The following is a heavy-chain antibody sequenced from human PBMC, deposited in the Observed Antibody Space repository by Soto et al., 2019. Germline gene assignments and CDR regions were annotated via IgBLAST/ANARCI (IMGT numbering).Heavy chain of an antibody. CDR2: IYYSGST. J-gene: IGHJ2*01. CDR1: GGSISSYY. Sequence: PSETLSLTCTVSGGSISSYYWSWIRQPPGKGLEWIGYIYYSGSTNYNPSLKSRVTISVDTSKNQFSLKLSSVTAADTAVYYCTRFNWYFDLWGRGTLVTVSS. V-gene: IGHV4-59*08. CDR3: TRFNWYFDL.